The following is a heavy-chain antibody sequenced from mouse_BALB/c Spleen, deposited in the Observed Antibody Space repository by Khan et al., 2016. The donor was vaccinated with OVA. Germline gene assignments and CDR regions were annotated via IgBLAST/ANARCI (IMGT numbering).Heavy chain of an antibody. V-gene: IGHV3-2*02. CDR3: ARDGARYNYAMDY. Sequence: EVQLQESGPGLVKPSQSLSLTCTVTGYSITSDYAWNWIRQFPGNKLEWMGYISSSGSTNSNPALKSRISITRYTSKNQFFLQLNSVTTEDTATYYCARDGARYNYAMDYWGQGTSVTVSS. J-gene: IGHJ4*01. D-gene: IGHD1-1*02. CDR1: GYSITSDYA. CDR2: ISSSGST.